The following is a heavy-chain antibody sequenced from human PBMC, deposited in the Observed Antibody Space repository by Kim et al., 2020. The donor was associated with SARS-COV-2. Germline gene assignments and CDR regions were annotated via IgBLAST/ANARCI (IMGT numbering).Heavy chain of an antibody. J-gene: IGHJ6*02. Sequence: GGSLRFSCAASGFTFSSYAMHWVRQAPGKGLEWVAVISYDGSNKYYADSVKGRFTISRDNSKNTLYLQMNSLRAEDTAVYYCTYSSGSGYGMDVWGQGTTVTVSS. V-gene: IGHV3-30*04. CDR2: ISYDGSNK. D-gene: IGHD6-19*01. CDR3: TYSSGSGYGMDV. CDR1: GFTFSSYA.